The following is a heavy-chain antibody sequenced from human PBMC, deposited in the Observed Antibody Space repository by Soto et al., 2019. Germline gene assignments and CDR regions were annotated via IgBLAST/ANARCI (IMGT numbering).Heavy chain of an antibody. CDR2: ISGSGGST. D-gene: IGHD3-16*02. J-gene: IGHJ4*02. CDR1: GFTFSSYA. CDR3: AKLIRLHLGELSPFDY. Sequence: GGSLRLSCAASGFTFSSYAMSWVRQAPGKGLEWVSAISGSGGSTYYADSVKGRFTISRDNSKNTLYLQMNSLRAEDTAVYYCAKLIRLHLGELSPFDYWGQGTLVTVSS. V-gene: IGHV3-23*01.